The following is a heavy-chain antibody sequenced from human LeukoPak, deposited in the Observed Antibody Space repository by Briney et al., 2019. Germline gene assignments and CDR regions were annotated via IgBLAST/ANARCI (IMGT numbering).Heavy chain of an antibody. Sequence: RLSCXASGFTFSSYSMNWVRQAPGKGLEGVSSISSSSSYIYYADSVKGRFTISRDNAKNSLYLQMNSLRAEDTAVYYCARVSESYYYYYMDVWGKGTTVTVSS. D-gene: IGHD3-3*01. CDR1: GFTFSSYS. CDR3: ARVSESYYYYYMDV. J-gene: IGHJ6*03. CDR2: ISSSSSYI. V-gene: IGHV3-21*01.